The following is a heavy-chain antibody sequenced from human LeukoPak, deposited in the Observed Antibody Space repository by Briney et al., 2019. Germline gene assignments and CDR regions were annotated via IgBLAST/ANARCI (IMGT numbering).Heavy chain of an antibody. CDR1: GYTFIGYY. V-gene: IGHV1-2*02. Sequence: ASVTVSCKASGYTFIGYYMHWVRQAPGQGLEWMGWINPNSGGTNYAQKFQGRVTMTRDTSINTAYMELSRLKSDDTAVYYCAPAAPGGVLDYFDYWGQGTLVTVSS. CDR3: APAAPGGVLDYFDY. D-gene: IGHD2-2*01. J-gene: IGHJ4*02. CDR2: INPNSGGT.